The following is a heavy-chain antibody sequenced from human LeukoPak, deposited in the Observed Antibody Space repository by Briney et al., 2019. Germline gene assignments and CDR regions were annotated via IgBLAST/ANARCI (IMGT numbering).Heavy chain of an antibody. CDR3: AISATARGGFDF. V-gene: IGHV3-7*01. J-gene: IGHJ4*02. CDR1: GFTFSSYW. D-gene: IGHD6-25*01. Sequence: PGGSLRLSCAASGFTFSSYWMSWVRQAPGKGLEWVANIKQDGSEKYYVDSVKGRFTISRDSAKNSLFLQMNSLRAEDTAVYFCAISATARGGFDFWGQGTLVTVSS. CDR2: IKQDGSEK.